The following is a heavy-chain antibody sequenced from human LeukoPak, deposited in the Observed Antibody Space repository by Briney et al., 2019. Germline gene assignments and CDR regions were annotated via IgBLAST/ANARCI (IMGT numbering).Heavy chain of an antibody. CDR2: IYSGGST. D-gene: IGHD3-22*01. CDR1: GFTVSSNY. V-gene: IGHV3-53*01. CDR3: AAPQSYYYDSSGYYYALDY. J-gene: IGHJ4*02. Sequence: PGGSLRLSCAASGFTVSSNYMSWVRQAPGKGLEWVSVIYSGGSTYYADSVKGRFTISRDNSKNTLYLQMNSLRAEDTAVYYCAAPQSYYYDSSGYYYALDYWGQGTLVTVSS.